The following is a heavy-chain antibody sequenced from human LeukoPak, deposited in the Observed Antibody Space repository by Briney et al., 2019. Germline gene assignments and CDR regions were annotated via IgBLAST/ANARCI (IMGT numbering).Heavy chain of an antibody. CDR3: ARGAASPTHYNYYMDI. V-gene: IGHV4-34*01. CDR1: GFTFSDYY. CDR2: INHSGST. Sequence: GSLRLSCAASGFTFSDYYMSWIRQAPGKGLEWIGEINHSGSTNYNPSLTGRLTLSVDTSKNHFSLRLSSVTAADTAVYYCARGAASPTHYNYYMDIWDNGTTVTVSS. J-gene: IGHJ6*03.